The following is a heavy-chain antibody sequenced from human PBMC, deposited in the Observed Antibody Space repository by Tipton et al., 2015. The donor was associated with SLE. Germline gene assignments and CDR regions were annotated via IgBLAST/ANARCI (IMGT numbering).Heavy chain of an antibody. Sequence: SLRLSCAASGFTFSSYGMHWVRQAPGKGLEWVAFIRYDGSNKYYADSVKGRFTISRGNAKNSLYLQMNSLRAEDTAVYYCARDLAAAAAVLDYWGQGTLFTVSS. CDR2: IRYDGSNK. V-gene: IGHV3-30*02. CDR3: ARDLAAAAAVLDY. J-gene: IGHJ4*02. D-gene: IGHD6-13*01. CDR1: GFTFSSYG.